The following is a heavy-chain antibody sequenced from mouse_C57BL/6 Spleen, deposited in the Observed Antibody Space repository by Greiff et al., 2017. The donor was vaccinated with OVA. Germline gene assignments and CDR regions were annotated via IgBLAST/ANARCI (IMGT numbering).Heavy chain of an antibody. D-gene: IGHD1-1*01. Sequence: QVHVKQPGAELVKPGASVKLSCKASGYTFTSYWMQWVKQRPGQGLEWIGEIDPSDSYTNYNQKFKGKATLTVDTSSSTAYMQLSSLTSEDSAVYYCARTRYYFDYWGQGTTLTVSS. CDR3: ARTRYYFDY. J-gene: IGHJ2*01. CDR1: GYTFTSYW. V-gene: IGHV1-50*01. CDR2: IDPSDSYT.